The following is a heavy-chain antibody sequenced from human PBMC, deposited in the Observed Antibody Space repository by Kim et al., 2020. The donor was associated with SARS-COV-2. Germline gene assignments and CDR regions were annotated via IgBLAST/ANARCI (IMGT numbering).Heavy chain of an antibody. CDR1: GASISTYY. CDR2: IYYGGST. V-gene: IGHV4-59*01. J-gene: IGHJ5*02. D-gene: IGHD3-3*01. CDR3: AGGGPAVVLGWGPNWFDP. Sequence: SETLSLTCTVSGASISTYYWSWIRQPPGKGLEFIGYIYYGGSTYYNPSLKSRVTISVDTSKNHSSLKLSPLTAADTAGFYCAGGGPAVVLGWGPNWFDP.